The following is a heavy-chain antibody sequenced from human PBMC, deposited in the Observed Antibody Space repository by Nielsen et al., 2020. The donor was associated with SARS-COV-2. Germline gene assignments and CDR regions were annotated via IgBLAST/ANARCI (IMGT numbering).Heavy chain of an antibody. CDR2: IIPIFGTA. J-gene: IGHJ6*02. Sequence: SVTVSCKASRGTFSSYAISWVRQAPGQGLEWMGGIIPIFGTANYAQKFQGRVTMTRNTSISTAYMELSSLRSEDTAVYYCARRWSSSWYEVDYYYYGMDVWGQGTTVTVSS. V-gene: IGHV1-69*05. CDR1: RGTFSSYA. CDR3: ARRWSSSWYEVDYYYYGMDV. D-gene: IGHD6-13*01.